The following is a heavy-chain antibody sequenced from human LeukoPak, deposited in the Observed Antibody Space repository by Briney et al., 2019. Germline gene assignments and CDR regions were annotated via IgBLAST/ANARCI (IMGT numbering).Heavy chain of an antibody. CDR3: ARSTLRQNDAFDI. CDR2: ISERSSYI. Sequence: PGGSLRLSCAASGFTFSSYSVNWVRQAPGKGLEWVSSISERSSYIYYADSMRGRFTISRDNAKNSLYLQMNSLRAEDTAVYYCARSTLRQNDAFDIWGQGTVVTVSS. CDR1: GFTFSSYS. V-gene: IGHV3-21*01. J-gene: IGHJ3*02.